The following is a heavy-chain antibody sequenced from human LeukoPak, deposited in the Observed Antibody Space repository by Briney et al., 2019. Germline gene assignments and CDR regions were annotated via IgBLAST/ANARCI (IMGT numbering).Heavy chain of an antibody. D-gene: IGHD5-12*01. CDR2: IYYSGST. J-gene: IGHJ4*02. CDR3: ASIRRRDGYKRSPGDY. CDR1: GGSISSGGYY. Sequence: PSETLSLTCTVSGGSISSGGYYWSWIRQHPGKGLEWIGYIYYSGSTYYNPSLKSRVTISVDTSKNQFSLKLNSVTAADTAVYYCASIRRRDGYKRSPGDYWGQGTLVTVSS. V-gene: IGHV4-31*03.